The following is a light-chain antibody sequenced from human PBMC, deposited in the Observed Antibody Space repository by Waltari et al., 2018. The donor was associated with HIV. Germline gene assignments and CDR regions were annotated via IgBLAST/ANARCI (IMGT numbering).Light chain of an antibody. CDR1: SSDVGNYNY. J-gene: IGLJ3*02. CDR2: DFN. CDR3: TSYTSSDTWV. Sequence: QSALTQPASVSGSPGQSITISCTGTSSDVGNYNYLSWFQHPPDKAPTLILFDFNKRPSGVSSRFSGSKSGKTASLTISGLQPEDEGDYFCTSYTSSDTWVFGGGTKVTVL. V-gene: IGLV2-14*03.